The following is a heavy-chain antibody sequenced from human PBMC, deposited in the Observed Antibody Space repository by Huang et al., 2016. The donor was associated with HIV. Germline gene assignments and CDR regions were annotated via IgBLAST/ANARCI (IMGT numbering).Heavy chain of an antibody. CDR2: IYHNGRS. CDR3: AGDSYFSDSIGLDV. V-gene: IGHV4-30-2*01. CDR1: GASLQNGGHS. Sequence: QLQLQESDSGLVTPSPTLSLTRAVSGASLQNGGHSWTWLRPPPGKGLAWIGHIYHNGRSYYNPALESRVTISIDRSKNQFSLKLSSVTAADAAVYFCAGDSYFSDSIGLDVWGKGTTVTVSS. J-gene: IGHJ6*04. D-gene: IGHD3-22*01.